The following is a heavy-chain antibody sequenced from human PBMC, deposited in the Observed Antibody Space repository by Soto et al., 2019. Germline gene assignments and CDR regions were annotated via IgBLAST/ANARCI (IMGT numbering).Heavy chain of an antibody. CDR3: AAGRDYYDSSGYYASFDY. CDR1: GFTFTSSA. J-gene: IGHJ4*02. D-gene: IGHD3-22*01. CDR2: IVVGSGNT. V-gene: IGHV1-58*01. Sequence: GASVKVSCKASGFTFTSSAVQWVRQARGQRLEWIGWIVVGSGNTNYAQKFQERVTITRDMSTSTAYMELSSLRSEDTAVYYCAAGRDYYDSSGYYASFDYWGQGTLVTVSS.